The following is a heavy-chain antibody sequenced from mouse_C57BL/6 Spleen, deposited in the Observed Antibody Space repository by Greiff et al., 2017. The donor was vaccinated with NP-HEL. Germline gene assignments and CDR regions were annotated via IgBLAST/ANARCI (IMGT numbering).Heavy chain of an antibody. J-gene: IGHJ1*03. CDR1: GYTFTSYG. Sequence: VQLQQSGAELARPGASVKLSCEASGYTFTSYGISWVKQRTGQGLEWIGEIYPRSGNTYYNEKFKGKATLTADKSSSTAYMELRSLTSEDSAVYFCARSWDGYYVRYVDVWGTGTTVTVSS. CDR2: IYPRSGNT. CDR3: ARSWDGYYVRYVDV. D-gene: IGHD2-3*01. V-gene: IGHV1-81*01.